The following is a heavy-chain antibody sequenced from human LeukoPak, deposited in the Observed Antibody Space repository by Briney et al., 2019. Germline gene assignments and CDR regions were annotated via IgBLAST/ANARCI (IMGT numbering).Heavy chain of an antibody. Sequence: GGSLRLSCAASGFTFKSYSMNWVRQAPGKGLEWVSGISGSGGSTYYADSVKGRFTISRDNSKNSLYLQMSSLRAEDTAIYYCAKQTRYDTPAGGRGFDYWGQGTLVTVSS. D-gene: IGHD3-22*01. V-gene: IGHV3-23*01. CDR3: AKQTRYDTPAGGRGFDY. CDR2: ISGSGGST. CDR1: GFTFKSYS. J-gene: IGHJ4*02.